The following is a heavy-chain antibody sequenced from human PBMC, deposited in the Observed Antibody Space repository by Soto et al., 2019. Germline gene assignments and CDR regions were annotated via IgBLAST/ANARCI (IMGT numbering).Heavy chain of an antibody. CDR1: GYTFTSYY. Sequence: ASVKVSCKASGYTFTSYYKHWVRQAPGQGLEWMGIINPSGGSTSYARKFQGRVTMTRDTSTSTVYMELSSLRSEDTAVYYCARVRYDQAFDIWGQGTMVTVSS. D-gene: IGHD5-12*01. CDR3: ARVRYDQAFDI. CDR2: INPSGGST. V-gene: IGHV1-46*03. J-gene: IGHJ3*02.